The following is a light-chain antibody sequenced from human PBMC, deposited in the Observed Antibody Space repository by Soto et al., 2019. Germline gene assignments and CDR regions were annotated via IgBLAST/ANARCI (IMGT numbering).Light chain of an antibody. CDR1: SSDVGSSNG. CDR3: SSYTSSSTYV. J-gene: IGLJ1*01. V-gene: IGLV2-18*02. CDR2: DVS. Sequence: QSALTQPPSVSGPPVQSLTISCTGTSSDVGSSNGVSWYQQPPGTAPKLMIYDVSNRPSGVPDRFSGSKSGNTASLTISGLQAEDEDDYYCSSYTSSSTYVFGTGSKVTVL.